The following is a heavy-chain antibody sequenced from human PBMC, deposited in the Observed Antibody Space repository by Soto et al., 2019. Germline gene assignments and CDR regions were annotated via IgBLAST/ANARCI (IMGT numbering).Heavy chain of an antibody. Sequence: QVQLQESGPGLVKPSQTLSLTCTVSGASISSGDSYWSWIRQPPGKGLQWIGYTYYSGSTYYNPSLMSRVTISVDTSKHHFALKVSSVTATDTAVYYCARPCPSSYFDYWGQGTLVTVSS. CDR3: ARPCPSSYFDY. CDR1: GASISSGDSY. CDR2: TYYSGST. V-gene: IGHV4-30-4*01. J-gene: IGHJ4*02. D-gene: IGHD6-6*01.